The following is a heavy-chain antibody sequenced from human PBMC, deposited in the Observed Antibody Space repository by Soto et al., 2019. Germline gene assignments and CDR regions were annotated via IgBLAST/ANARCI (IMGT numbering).Heavy chain of an antibody. D-gene: IGHD5-18*01. V-gene: IGHV4-30-4*01. CDR1: GGSISSGDYY. CDR3: ARELTGYRFGPGEVY. J-gene: IGHJ4*02. CDR2: IYFSGST. Sequence: PSETLSLTCTVSGGSISSGDYYWNWIRQPPGKGLEWIGYIYFSGSTYYNPSLKSRVIISLDTSENQFSLKLSSVTAADTAVYYCARELTGYRFGPGEVYWGQGTLVTVSS.